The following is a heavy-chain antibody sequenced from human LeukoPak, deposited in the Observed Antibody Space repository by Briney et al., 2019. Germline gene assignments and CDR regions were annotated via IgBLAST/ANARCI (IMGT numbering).Heavy chain of an antibody. D-gene: IGHD2-15*01. CDR2: ISSYNCNT. CDR1: GYTFTTYG. Sequence: GASVKVSCKASGYTFTTYGISWVRQAPGQGLEWMGWISSYNCNTNYAQKLQGRVTMTTDTSTSTAYMKLRSLRSDDTAVYYCARDRAVVVAATDYWGQGTLVTVSS. V-gene: IGHV1-18*01. CDR3: ARDRAVVVAATDY. J-gene: IGHJ4*02.